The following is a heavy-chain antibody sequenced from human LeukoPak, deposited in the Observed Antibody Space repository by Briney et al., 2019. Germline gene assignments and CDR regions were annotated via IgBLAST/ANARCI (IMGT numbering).Heavy chain of an antibody. V-gene: IGHV4-30-4*01. CDR3: ARAVHCSSTSCYMGLDWFDP. Sequence: PSETLSLTCTVSGGSISSGDYYWSWIRQPPGKGLEWIGYIYYSGSTYYNPSLKSRVTISVDTSKNQFSLKLSSVTAAATAVYYCARAVHCSSTSCYMGLDWFDPWGQGTLVTVSS. CDR1: GGSISSGDYY. D-gene: IGHD2-2*02. J-gene: IGHJ5*02. CDR2: IYYSGST.